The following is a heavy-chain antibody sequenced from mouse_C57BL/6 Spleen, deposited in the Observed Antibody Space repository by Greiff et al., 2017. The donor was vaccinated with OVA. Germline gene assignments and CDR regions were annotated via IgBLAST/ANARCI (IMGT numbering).Heavy chain of an antibody. Sequence: DVQLQESGPVLVKPGASVKMSCKASGYTFTDYYMNWVKQSHGKSLEWIGVINPYNGGTSYNQKFKGKATLTVDKSSSTAYMELNSLTSEDSAVYYCAREDTTVVAKGDYWGQGTTLTVSS. D-gene: IGHD1-1*01. CDR1: GYTFTDYY. CDR2: INPYNGGT. V-gene: IGHV1-19*01. CDR3: AREDTTVVAKGDY. J-gene: IGHJ2*01.